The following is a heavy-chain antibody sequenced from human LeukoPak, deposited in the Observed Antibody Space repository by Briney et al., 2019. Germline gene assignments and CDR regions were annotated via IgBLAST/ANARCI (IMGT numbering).Heavy chain of an antibody. J-gene: IGHJ4*02. Sequence: GRSLRLSRAASGITFSSYGMHWVRQAPGKGLEWVAVIWYDGSNKYYADSVKGRFTISKDNSKNTLYPQMNSLRAEDTAVYYCARGGSGSYSNDYWGQGTLVTVSS. CDR1: GITFSSYG. D-gene: IGHD3-10*01. CDR2: IWYDGSNK. CDR3: ARGGSGSYSNDY. V-gene: IGHV3-33*01.